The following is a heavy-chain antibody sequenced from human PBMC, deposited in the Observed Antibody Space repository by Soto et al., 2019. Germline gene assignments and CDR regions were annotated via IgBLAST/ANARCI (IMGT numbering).Heavy chain of an antibody. CDR3: ARWGRIVWPDSGWFDP. D-gene: IGHD3-16*01. J-gene: IGHJ5*02. CDR1: GFTFSIYN. Sequence: EVQLVESGGGLVQPGGSLRLSCAASGFTFSIYNMTWVRQAPGKGLEWVATIKQDGSDKYYVDSVKGRFTISRDNAKNSVYLQMNSLPAEDTAGAFCARWGRIVWPDSGWFDPWGQGTLVTVSS. CDR2: IKQDGSDK. V-gene: IGHV3-7*05.